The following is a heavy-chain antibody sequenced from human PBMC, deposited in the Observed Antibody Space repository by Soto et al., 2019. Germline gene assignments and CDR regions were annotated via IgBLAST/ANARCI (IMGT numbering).Heavy chain of an antibody. CDR3: GRVFEY. CDR1: GFTFTNYW. CDR2: INNDGSGT. V-gene: IGHV3-74*01. J-gene: IGHJ4*02. Sequence: GGSLRLSCAASGFTFTNYWMHWVRQAPGKGLVWVSRINNDGSGTSYADSVKGRFTISRDNAKNTLYLQMNSLGVEDTAVYYCGRVFEYWGQGTLVTVSS.